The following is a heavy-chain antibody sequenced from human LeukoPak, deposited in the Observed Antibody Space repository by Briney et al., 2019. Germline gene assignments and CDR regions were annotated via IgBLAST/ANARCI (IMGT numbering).Heavy chain of an antibody. Sequence: AESLTLSCAASGFTVSSKYMSWVRQAPGKGLEWVSVIYSGGTTYYADSVKGRFTISRDNSKNTLYLQMNSLRVEDTAVYYCATASWGYDFDYWGQGTLVTVSS. CDR1: GFTVSSKY. D-gene: IGHD7-27*01. CDR2: IYSGGTT. CDR3: ATASWGYDFDY. J-gene: IGHJ4*02. V-gene: IGHV3-53*01.